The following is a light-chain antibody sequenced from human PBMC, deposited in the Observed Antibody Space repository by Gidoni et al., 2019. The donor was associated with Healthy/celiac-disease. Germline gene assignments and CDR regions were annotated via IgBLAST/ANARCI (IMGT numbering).Light chain of an antibody. CDR1: SSDVGGYNY. CDR3: CSYAGSYTFVV. V-gene: IGLV2-11*01. CDR2: DVS. J-gene: IGLJ2*01. Sequence: TISCTGTSSDVGGYNYVSWYQQHPGKAPKLMIYDVSKRPSGVPDRFSGSKSGNTASLTISGPQAEDEADYYCCSYAGSYTFVVFGGGTKLTVL.